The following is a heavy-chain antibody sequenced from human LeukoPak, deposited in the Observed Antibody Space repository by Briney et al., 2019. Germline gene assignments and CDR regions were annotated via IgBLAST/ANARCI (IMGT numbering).Heavy chain of an antibody. Sequence: PGGSLRLSCAASGFTFSNARMSWVRQAPGKGLEWVGRIKSKTDCVTTDYAAPVKGRFTISRDDSRDTLYLQMNSLKTEDTAVYYCTIGRWFDSWGQGTLVTVSS. V-gene: IGHV3-15*01. CDR2: IKSKTDCVTT. CDR3: TIGRWFDS. J-gene: IGHJ5*01. CDR1: GFTFSNAR.